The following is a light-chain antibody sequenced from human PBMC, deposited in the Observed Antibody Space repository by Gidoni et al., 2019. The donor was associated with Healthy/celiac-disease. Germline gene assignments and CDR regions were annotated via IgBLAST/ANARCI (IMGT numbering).Light chain of an antibody. V-gene: IGLV3-1*01. CDR3: RAWDSSTVV. Sequence: SYELTQPPSVSVSPGQTASITCPGDKLGDKYTCWYKQKPGQSPVLVIYQASKRPSGIPERFSGSNSGNTGTLTISGTQAMDEADYYCRAWDSSTVVFGGGTKLTVL. J-gene: IGLJ2*01. CDR2: QAS. CDR1: KLGDKY.